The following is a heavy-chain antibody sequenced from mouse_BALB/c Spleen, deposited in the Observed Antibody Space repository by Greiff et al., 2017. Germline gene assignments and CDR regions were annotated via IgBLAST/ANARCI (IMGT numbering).Heavy chain of an antibody. CDR1: GYSFTGYF. J-gene: IGHJ4*01. D-gene: IGHD2-1*01. Sequence: VQLQQSGPELVKPGASVKISCKASGYSFTGYFMNWVKQSHGKSLEWIGRINPYNGDTFYNQKFKGKATLTVDKSTSTAHMELLSLTSEDSAVYYCGRPYGNSYYAMDYWGQGTSVTVSS. CDR2: INPYNGDT. CDR3: GRPYGNSYYAMDY. V-gene: IGHV1-37*01.